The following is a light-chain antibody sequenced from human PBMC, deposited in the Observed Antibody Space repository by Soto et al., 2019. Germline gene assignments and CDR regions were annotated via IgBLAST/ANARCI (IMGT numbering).Light chain of an antibody. CDR3: AAWDNSLSVL. V-gene: IGLV2-14*01. J-gene: IGLJ3*02. CDR1: SDDVGAYKY. Sequence: QSALTQPASVSGSPGQSITISCAGTSDDVGAYKYVSWYQQHPGKAPQLLIYEATNRPSGVPDRFSGSKSGTSASLAISGLRSEDEADYYCAAWDNSLSVLFGGGTKLTVL. CDR2: EAT.